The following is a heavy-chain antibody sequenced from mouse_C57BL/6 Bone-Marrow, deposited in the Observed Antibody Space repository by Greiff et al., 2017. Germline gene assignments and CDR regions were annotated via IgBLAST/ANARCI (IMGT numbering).Heavy chain of an antibody. J-gene: IGHJ2*01. Sequence: VQLKQSGAELVRPGASVKLSCTASGFNIKDDYMHWVKQRPEQGLEWIGWIDPENGDTEYASKFQGKATITADTSSNTAYLQLSSLTSEDTAVXYCTVVVFDYWGQGTTLTVSS. CDR1: GFNIKDDY. V-gene: IGHV14-4*01. CDR2: IDPENGDT. CDR3: TVVVFDY. D-gene: IGHD1-1*01.